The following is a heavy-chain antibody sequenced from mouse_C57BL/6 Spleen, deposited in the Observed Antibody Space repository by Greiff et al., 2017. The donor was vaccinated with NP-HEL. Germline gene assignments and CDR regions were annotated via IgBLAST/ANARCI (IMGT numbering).Heavy chain of an antibody. CDR3: ARRKDYYGSSYYFDY. D-gene: IGHD1-1*01. J-gene: IGHJ2*01. CDR1: GYSFTGYY. CDR2: INPSTGGT. Sequence: EVQLQQSGPELVKPGASVKISCKASGYSFTGYYMNWVKQSPEKSLEWIGEINPSTGGTTYNQKFKAKATLTVDKSSSTAYMQLKSLTSEDSAVYYCARRKDYYGSSYYFDYWGQGTTLTVSS. V-gene: IGHV1-42*01.